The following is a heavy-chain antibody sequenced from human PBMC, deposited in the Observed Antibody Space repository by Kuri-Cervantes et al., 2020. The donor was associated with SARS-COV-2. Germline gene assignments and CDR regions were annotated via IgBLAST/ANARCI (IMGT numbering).Heavy chain of an antibody. CDR3: ARENGKWEYYDSSGDAFDI. D-gene: IGHD3-22*01. J-gene: IGHJ3*02. V-gene: IGHV4-61*02. Sequence: LRLSCTVSGGSISSGSYYWSWIRQPAGKGLEWIGRIYTSGSTNYNPSLKSRVTISVDTSKNQFSLKLSSVTAADTAVYYCARENGKWEYYDSSGDAFDIWGQGTMVTVSS. CDR2: IYTSGST. CDR1: GGSISSGSYY.